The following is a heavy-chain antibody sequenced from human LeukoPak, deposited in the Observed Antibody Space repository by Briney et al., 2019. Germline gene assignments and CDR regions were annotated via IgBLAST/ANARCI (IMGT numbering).Heavy chain of an antibody. CDR2: INHSGST. CDR3: AGAYCGGDCYSGRAFDI. Sequence: PSETLSLTCAVYGGSFSGYYWSWIHQPPGKGLEWIGEINHSGSTNYNPSLKSRVTISVDTSKNQFSLKLSSVTAADTAVYYCAGAYCGGDCYSGRAFDIWGQGTMVTVSS. V-gene: IGHV4-34*01. J-gene: IGHJ3*02. CDR1: GGSFSGYY. D-gene: IGHD2-21*02.